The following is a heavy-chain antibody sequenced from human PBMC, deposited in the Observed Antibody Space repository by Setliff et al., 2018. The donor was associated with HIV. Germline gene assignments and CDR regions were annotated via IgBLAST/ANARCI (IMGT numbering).Heavy chain of an antibody. J-gene: IGHJ3*02. CDR2: INTTGGRT. D-gene: IGHD5-12*01. V-gene: IGHV1-46*01. CDR3: ASAGAWQRNALDI. Sequence: AASVKVSCKPSGYSFTNHYMPWVRQAPGQGLEWMGVINTTGGRTRNTQKFQGRVAMTRDTSTRTVYMELSSLRSEYTAVYYCASAGAWQRNALDIWGQGTMVTVSS. CDR1: GYSFTNHY.